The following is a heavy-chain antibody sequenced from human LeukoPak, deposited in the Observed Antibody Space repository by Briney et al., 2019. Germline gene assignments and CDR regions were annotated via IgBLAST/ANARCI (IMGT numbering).Heavy chain of an antibody. V-gene: IGHV1-3*01. Sequence: GASVKVSCKASGYTFTSYAMHWVRQAPGQRLEWMGWMNAGNGNTKYSQKFQGRVTITRDTSASTAYMELSSLRSEDTAVYYCARAGYCSGGSCYRRYYFDYWGQGTLVTVSS. CDR3: ARAGYCSGGSCYRRYYFDY. CDR1: GYTFTSYA. J-gene: IGHJ4*02. CDR2: MNAGNGNT. D-gene: IGHD2-15*01.